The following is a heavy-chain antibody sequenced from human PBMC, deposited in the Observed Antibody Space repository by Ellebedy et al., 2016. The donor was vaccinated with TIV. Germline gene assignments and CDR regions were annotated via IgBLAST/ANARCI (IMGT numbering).Heavy chain of an antibody. Sequence: ASVKVSXKASGYTFTSYGISWVRQAPGQGLEWMGWISAYNGNTNYAQKFQGRVTITADESTSTAYMELSSLRSEDTAVYYCAREGDGYNERGYFDYWGQGTLVTVSS. D-gene: IGHD5-24*01. CDR1: GYTFTSYG. CDR2: ISAYNGNT. V-gene: IGHV1-18*04. J-gene: IGHJ4*02. CDR3: AREGDGYNERGYFDY.